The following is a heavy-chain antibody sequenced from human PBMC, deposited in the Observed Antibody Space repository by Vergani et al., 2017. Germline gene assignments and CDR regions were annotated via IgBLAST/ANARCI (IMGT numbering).Heavy chain of an antibody. D-gene: IGHD6-6*01. CDR1: GYTFTSYG. CDR2: INPSGGST. CDR3: ARDSSSSSDY. V-gene: IGHV1-46*01. J-gene: IGHJ4*02. Sequence: QVQLVQSGAEVKKPGASVKVSCKASGYTFTSYGISWVRQAPGQGLEWMGIINPSGGSTSYAQKFQGRVTMTRDTSTTTVYMELSSLRSEDTAVYYCARDSSSSSDYWGQGTLVTVSS.